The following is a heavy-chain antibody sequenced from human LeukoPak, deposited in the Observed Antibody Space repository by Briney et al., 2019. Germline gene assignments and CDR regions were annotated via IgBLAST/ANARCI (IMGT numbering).Heavy chain of an antibody. CDR3: ARPSGSRAFDI. CDR2: ISSSSSYI. D-gene: IGHD6-19*01. J-gene: IGHJ3*02. V-gene: IGHV3-21*01. Sequence: GGSLRLSCAASGFTVSSNEMSWVRQAPGKGLEWVSSISSSSSYIYYADSVKGRFTISRDNAKNSLYLQMNSLRAEDTAVYYCARPSGSRAFDIWGQGTMVTVSS. CDR1: GFTVSSNE.